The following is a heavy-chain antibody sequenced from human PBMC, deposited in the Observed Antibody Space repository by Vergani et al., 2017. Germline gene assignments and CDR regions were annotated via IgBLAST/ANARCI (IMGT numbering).Heavy chain of an antibody. J-gene: IGHJ6*02. D-gene: IGHD4-17*01. Sequence: EVQLVQSGAEVKKPEATMKISCKVSGYTFTDHYMHWVKQAPGKGLEWMGLVDPEDGETIYAEKFEGRVTIAADTSTDTAHLELSSLRSEDTAVYYCATPQTVTTGGMEVWGQGTTVIVS. V-gene: IGHV1-69-2*01. CDR1: GYTFTDHY. CDR3: ATPQTVTTGGMEV. CDR2: VDPEDGET.